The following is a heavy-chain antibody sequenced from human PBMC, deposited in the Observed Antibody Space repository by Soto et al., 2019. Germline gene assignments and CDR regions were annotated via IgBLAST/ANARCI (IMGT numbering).Heavy chain of an antibody. Sequence: GASVKVSCKASGGTFSSYAISWVRQAPGQGLEWMGGIIPIFGTANYAQKFQGRVTITADESTSTAYMELSSLRSEDTAVYYCARDVAGVALDYYYYGMDVWGQGTTVTVSS. V-gene: IGHV1-69*13. CDR3: ARDVAGVALDYYYYGMDV. D-gene: IGHD3-3*01. J-gene: IGHJ6*02. CDR2: IIPIFGTA. CDR1: GGTFSSYA.